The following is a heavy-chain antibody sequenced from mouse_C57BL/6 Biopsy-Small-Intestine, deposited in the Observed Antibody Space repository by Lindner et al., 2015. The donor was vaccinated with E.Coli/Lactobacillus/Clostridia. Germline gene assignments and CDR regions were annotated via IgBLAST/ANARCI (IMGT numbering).Heavy chain of an antibody. Sequence: VQLQESGPGLIKPGASVKMSCKASGYTFTSYVMHWVKQKPGQGLEWIGYIDPYNDGSKYNEKFKGKATLTSDKSSSTAYMELSSLTSEDSAVYYCARPYGDSFAYWGQGTLVTVSA. CDR3: ARPYGDSFAY. D-gene: IGHD2-13*01. J-gene: IGHJ3*01. CDR1: GYTFTSYV. V-gene: IGHV1-14*01. CDR2: IDPYNDGS.